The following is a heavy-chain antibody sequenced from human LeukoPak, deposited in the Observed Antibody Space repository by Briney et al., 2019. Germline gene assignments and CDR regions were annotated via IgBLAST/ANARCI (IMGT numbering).Heavy chain of an antibody. CDR3: ARSGSVGGNNWFDP. J-gene: IGHJ5*02. V-gene: IGHV3-74*01. CDR2: INADGSST. CDR1: AFIFTDYW. Sequence: GGSLRLSCAASAFIFTDYWMHWVRQAPGKGLVWVSRINADGSSTTYADSVRGRFTISRDNAKNTLYLQMNSLRVDDTAVYYCARSGSVGGNNWFDPWGQGTLVTVSS. D-gene: IGHD1-26*01.